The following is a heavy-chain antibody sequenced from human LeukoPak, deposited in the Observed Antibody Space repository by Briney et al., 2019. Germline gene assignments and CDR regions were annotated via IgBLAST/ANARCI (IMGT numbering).Heavy chain of an antibody. Sequence: SETLSLTCTVSGGSISSGDYYWSWIRQPPGKGLEWIGYIYYSGSTYYNPSLKSRVTISVDTSKNQFSLKLSSVTAADTAVYYCASFQYSSSWYEYFQHWGQGTLVTVS. CDR3: ASFQYSSSWYEYFQH. J-gene: IGHJ1*01. V-gene: IGHV4-30-4*01. CDR2: IYYSGST. D-gene: IGHD6-13*01. CDR1: GGSISSGDYY.